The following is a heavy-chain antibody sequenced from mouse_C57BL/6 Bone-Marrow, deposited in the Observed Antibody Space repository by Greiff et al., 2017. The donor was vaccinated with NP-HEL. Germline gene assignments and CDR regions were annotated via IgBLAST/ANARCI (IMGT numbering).Heavy chain of an antibody. V-gene: IGHV1-80*01. Sequence: QVHVKQSGAELVKPGASVKISCKASGYEFSNYWMNWVKQRPGKGLEWIGQIYPGDGDTNYNGKFKDKATLTADKSSTTAYMQLSRLTSEDSAVSFCARGAYWGQGTLVTVSA. CDR1: GYEFSNYW. J-gene: IGHJ3*01. CDR2: IYPGDGDT. CDR3: ARGAY.